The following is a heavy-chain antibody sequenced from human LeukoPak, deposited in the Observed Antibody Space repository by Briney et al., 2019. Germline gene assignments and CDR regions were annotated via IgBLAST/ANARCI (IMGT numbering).Heavy chain of an antibody. CDR2: IYYSGCT. CDR3: ARVRDKWAFDI. CDR1: GGSISSYY. D-gene: IGHD1-26*01. V-gene: IGHV4-59*01. J-gene: IGHJ3*02. Sequence: PSETLSLTCTVSGGSISSYYWSWLRQPPGKGLEWIGYIYYSGCTNYNPSLKSRVTVTVDTTKNQFSLKLSSVTAADTAVYYCARVRDKWAFDIWGQGTMVTVSS.